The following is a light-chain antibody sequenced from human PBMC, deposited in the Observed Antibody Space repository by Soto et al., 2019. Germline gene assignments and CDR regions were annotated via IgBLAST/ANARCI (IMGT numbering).Light chain of an antibody. Sequence: ENVLTQSPGTLSLCPGERATLSCRASQSVSVNYLAWYQQKPGQAPRLLIYGASSRATGIPDIFSGSGSGTDFTLTISRLEPEDFAVYYCQQYGSSPYTFGQGTKLEIK. V-gene: IGKV3-20*01. CDR2: GAS. CDR1: QSVSVNY. CDR3: QQYGSSPYT. J-gene: IGKJ2*01.